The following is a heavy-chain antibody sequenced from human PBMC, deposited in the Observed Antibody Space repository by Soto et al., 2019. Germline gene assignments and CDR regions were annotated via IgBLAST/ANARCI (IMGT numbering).Heavy chain of an antibody. V-gene: IGHV4-30-2*01. CDR1: GGSISSGGYS. D-gene: IGHD3-22*01. CDR3: ARGRYYYDSSGYWGAFDI. J-gene: IGHJ3*02. CDR2: IYHSGST. Sequence: QLQLQESGSGLVKPSQTLSLTCAVSGGSISSGGYSWSWIRQPPGKGLEWIGYIYHSGSTYYNPXXKSRVTISVDXXKXQXXLKLSSVTAADTAVYYCARGRYYYDSSGYWGAFDIWGQGTMVTVSS.